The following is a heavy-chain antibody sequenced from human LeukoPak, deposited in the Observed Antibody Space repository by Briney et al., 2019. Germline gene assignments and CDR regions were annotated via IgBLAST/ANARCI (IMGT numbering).Heavy chain of an antibody. CDR3: ARYCSGGSCYLYGMDV. J-gene: IGHJ6*02. V-gene: IGHV1-46*01. CDR2: INPSGGST. D-gene: IGHD2-15*01. Sequence: ASVKVCCKASGYTFTSYYMHWVRQAPGQGLEWMGIINPSGGSTSYAQKFQGRVTMTRDTSTSTVYMELSSLRSEDTAVYYCARYCSGGSCYLYGMDVWGQGTTVTVSS. CDR1: GYTFTSYY.